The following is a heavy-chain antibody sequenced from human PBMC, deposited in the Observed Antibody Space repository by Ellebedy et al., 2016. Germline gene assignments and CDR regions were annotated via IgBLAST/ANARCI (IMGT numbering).Heavy chain of an antibody. J-gene: IGHJ4*02. D-gene: IGHD6-19*01. CDR3: ARGWAVAGYYFDY. CDR1: GGSFSGYY. V-gene: IGHV4-34*01. Sequence: SETLSLXCAVYGGSFSGYYWSWIRQPPGKGLEWIGEINHSGSTNYNPSLKSRVTISVDTSKNQFSLKLSSVTAADTAVYYCARGWAVAGYYFDYWGQGTLVTVSS. CDR2: INHSGST.